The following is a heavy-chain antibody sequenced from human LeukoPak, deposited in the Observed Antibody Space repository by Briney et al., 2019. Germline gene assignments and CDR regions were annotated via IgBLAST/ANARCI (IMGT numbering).Heavy chain of an antibody. J-gene: IGHJ6*03. CDR2: INWDGGST. CDR1: GFTFDDYG. Sequence: GGSLRLSCAASGFTFDDYGMSWVRQAPGKGLEWVSGINWDGGSTGYADSVRGRFTISRDNAKNSLYLQMNSLRAEDTALYYCARVGCSSTSCYGHYYYYYMDVWGKGTTVTVSS. V-gene: IGHV3-20*04. D-gene: IGHD2-2*01. CDR3: ARVGCSSTSCYGHYYYYYMDV.